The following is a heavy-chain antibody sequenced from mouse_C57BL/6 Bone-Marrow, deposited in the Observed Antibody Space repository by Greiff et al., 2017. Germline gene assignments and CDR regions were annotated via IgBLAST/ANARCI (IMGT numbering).Heavy chain of an antibody. V-gene: IGHV1-39*01. J-gene: IGHJ3*01. CDR1: GYSFTDYN. CDR3: ARSLYYGNYVGFAY. CDR2: INPNYGTT. D-gene: IGHD2-1*01. Sequence: EVLLVESGPELVKPGASVKISCKASGYSFTDYNMNWVKQSNGKSLEWIGVINPNYGTTSYNQKFKGKATLTVDQSSSTAYMQLNSLTSEDSAVYFCARSLYYGNYVGFAYWGRGTRVTVSA.